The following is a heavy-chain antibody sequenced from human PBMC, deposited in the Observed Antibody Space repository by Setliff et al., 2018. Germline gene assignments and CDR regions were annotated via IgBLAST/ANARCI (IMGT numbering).Heavy chain of an antibody. CDR3: ARGGERYYPAS. J-gene: IGHJ5*02. V-gene: IGHV1-2*02. CDR2: IRPNGGGT. D-gene: IGHD3-10*01. Sequence: GASVKVSCKTSGYPFIEHYVNWVRQAPGQGLEWMGWIRPNGGGTHYAQKFQGRVTMTTDTSTSTAYMELRSLRYDDTAVYYCARGGERYYPASWGQGTLVTVSS. CDR1: GYPFIEHY.